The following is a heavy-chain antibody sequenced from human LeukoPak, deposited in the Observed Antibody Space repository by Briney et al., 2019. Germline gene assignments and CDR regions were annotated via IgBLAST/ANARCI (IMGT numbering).Heavy chain of an antibody. V-gene: IGHV3-53*01. CDR3: ARDLMGIAYRGAFYY. D-gene: IGHD6-13*01. CDR2: IYSGGRT. Sequence: GGSLRLSCAASGFTVSSNYMSWVRQAPGKGLEWVSVIYSGGRTYYADSVKGRFTISRDNSKNTLYLQMNSLRAEDTAVYYCARDLMGIAYRGAFYYWGQGTLVTVSS. J-gene: IGHJ4*02. CDR1: GFTVSSNY.